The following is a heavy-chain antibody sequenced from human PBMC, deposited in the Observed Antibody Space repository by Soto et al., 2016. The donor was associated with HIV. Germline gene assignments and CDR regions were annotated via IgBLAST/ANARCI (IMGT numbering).Heavy chain of an antibody. Sequence: EVQLVESGGGLVQPGGSLRLSCAASGFTVSSNYMSWVRQAPGKGLEWVSVIYSGGGTYYADSVKGRFTISRDNSKNTLYLQMNSLRAEDTAVYYCARGPYGPKGWFDYWGQGTLVTVSS. CDR2: IYSGGGT. CDR1: GFTVSSNY. CDR3: ARGPYGPKGWFDY. V-gene: IGHV3-66*01. D-gene: IGHD3-10*01. J-gene: IGHJ4*02.